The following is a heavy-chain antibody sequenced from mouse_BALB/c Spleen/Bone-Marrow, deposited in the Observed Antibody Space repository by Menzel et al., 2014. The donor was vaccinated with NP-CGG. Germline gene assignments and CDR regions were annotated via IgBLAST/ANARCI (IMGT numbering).Heavy chain of an antibody. J-gene: IGHJ2*01. V-gene: IGHV5-9-3*01. Sequence: EVKVVESGGNLVKPGGSLKLSCAASGFTFSSYAMSWVRRTPEKRLEWVATIRSGGSYTYYPDSVKGRFTISRDNAKSTLYLQMRSLRSEDTAMYYCARQGDGYYDYWGQGTTLTVSS. CDR3: ARQGDGYYDY. CDR1: GFTFSSYA. CDR2: IRSGGSYT. D-gene: IGHD2-3*01.